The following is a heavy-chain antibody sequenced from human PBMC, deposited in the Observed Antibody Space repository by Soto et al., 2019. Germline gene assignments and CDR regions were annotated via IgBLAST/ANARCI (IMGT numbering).Heavy chain of an antibody. D-gene: IGHD2-15*01. CDR3: ARAGCDGGSCYTLVGLRYGMDV. J-gene: IGHJ6*02. Sequence: QVQLVESGGGVVQPGRSLRLSCAASGFTFSSYAMYWVRQAPGKGLEWVAVISYDGNNKYYADSVKGRFTISRDNSKXTXXXKXXSVRAQDTAVYYCARAGCDGGSCYTLVGLRYGMDVWGQGTTVTVSS. CDR2: ISYDGNNK. V-gene: IGHV3-30-3*01. CDR1: GFTFSSYA.